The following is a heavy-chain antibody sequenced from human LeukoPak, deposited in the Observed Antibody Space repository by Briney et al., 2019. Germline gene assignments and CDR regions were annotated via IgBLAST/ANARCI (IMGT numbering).Heavy chain of an antibody. D-gene: IGHD3-9*01. V-gene: IGHV4-59*08. CDR3: ARLFVYYDIVTRRAGGREFDY. CDR2: IYYSGST. Sequence: SETLSLTCTVSGGSISSYYWSWIRQPPGKGLEWIGYIYYSGSTNYNPSLKSRVTISVDTSKNQFSLKLSSVTAADTVVYYCARLFVYYDIVTRRAGGREFDYWGQGTLVTVSS. CDR1: GGSISSYY. J-gene: IGHJ4*02.